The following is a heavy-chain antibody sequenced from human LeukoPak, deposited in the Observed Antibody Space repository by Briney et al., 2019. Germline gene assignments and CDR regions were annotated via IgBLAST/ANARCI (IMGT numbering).Heavy chain of an antibody. CDR3: ARFALTSSLDY. J-gene: IGHJ4*02. CDR2: IYPGNSDT. V-gene: IGHV5-51*01. Sequence: GESLKISCKISGDRLTNNWIGWVRQVPGKGLEWMGLIYPGNSDTRYSPPFQGQVTLSVDRSISTAYLHWSGLKASDTAIYYCARFALTSSLDYWGQGTLVTVSS. CDR1: GDRLTNNW. D-gene: IGHD6-13*01.